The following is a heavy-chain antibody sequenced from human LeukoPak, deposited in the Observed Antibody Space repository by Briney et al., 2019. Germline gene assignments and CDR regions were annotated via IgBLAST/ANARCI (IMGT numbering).Heavy chain of an antibody. V-gene: IGHV4-4*07. CDR2: IYTSGST. CDR1: GGSISSYY. D-gene: IGHD3-10*01. CDR3: ARDRVLLWFGELSGWFDP. Sequence: PSETLSLTCTVSGGSISSYYWSWIRQPAGKGLEWIGRIYTSGSTNYNPSLKSRVTMSVDTSKNQFSLKLSSVTAADTAVYYCARDRVLLWFGELSGWFDPWGQGTLVTVSS. J-gene: IGHJ5*02.